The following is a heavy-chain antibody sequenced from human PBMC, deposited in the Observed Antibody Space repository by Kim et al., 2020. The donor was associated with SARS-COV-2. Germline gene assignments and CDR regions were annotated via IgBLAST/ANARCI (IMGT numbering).Heavy chain of an antibody. Sequence: SVKGRFTISRENSKNTLYLQMNSLRAEDTAVYYCARAPLVRGGSYYGMDVWGQGTTVTVSS. J-gene: IGHJ6*02. V-gene: IGHV3-53*01. CDR3: ARAPLVRGGSYYGMDV. D-gene: IGHD3-10*01.